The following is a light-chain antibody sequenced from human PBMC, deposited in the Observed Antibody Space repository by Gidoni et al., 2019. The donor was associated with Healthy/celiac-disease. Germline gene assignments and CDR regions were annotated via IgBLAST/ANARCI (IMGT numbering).Light chain of an antibody. CDR3: NSRDSSGNPGVV. CDR2: GKN. CDR1: SLRSYY. Sequence: SSELTLDPAVSVALGQTVRITCQGDSLRSYYASWYQQKPGQAPVLVIYGKNNRPSGIPDRFSGSSSGNTASLTITGAQAEDEADYYCNSRDSSGNPGVVFGGGTKLTVL. V-gene: IGLV3-19*01. J-gene: IGLJ2*01.